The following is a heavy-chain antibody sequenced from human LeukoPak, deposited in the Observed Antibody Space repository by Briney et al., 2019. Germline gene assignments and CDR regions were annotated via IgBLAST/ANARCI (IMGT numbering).Heavy chain of an antibody. CDR1: GYTFTSYG. D-gene: IGHD3-3*01. CDR3: ARVGFLEWLLPAHFDY. V-gene: IGHV1-18*01. J-gene: IGHJ4*02. CDR2: ISAYSGNT. Sequence: ASVKVSCKASGYTFTSYGISWVRQAPGQGLEWMGWISAYSGNTNYAQKLQGRVTMTTDTSTSTAYMELRSLRSDDTAVYYCARVGFLEWLLPAHFDYWGQGTLVTVSS.